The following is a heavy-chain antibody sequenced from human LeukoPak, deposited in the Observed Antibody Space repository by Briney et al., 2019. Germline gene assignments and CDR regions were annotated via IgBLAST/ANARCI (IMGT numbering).Heavy chain of an antibody. D-gene: IGHD3-9*01. J-gene: IGHJ4*02. CDR3: AKDISGLPGASFDF. V-gene: IGHV3-23*01. Sequence: GGSLRLSCAASGFAFSKLAMGWVRQAPGQGLEWVSGISASGGSTYFADSAKGRFTISRDNSKNTLYLQMNSLRAEDTALYYCAKDISGLPGASFDFWGQGTLVTVSS. CDR1: GFAFSKLA. CDR2: ISASGGST.